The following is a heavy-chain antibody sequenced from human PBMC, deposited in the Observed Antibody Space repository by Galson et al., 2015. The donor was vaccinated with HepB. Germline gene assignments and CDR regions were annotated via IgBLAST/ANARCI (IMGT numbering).Heavy chain of an antibody. CDR3: GYTSDYFPYFDS. CDR2: IFSGGDT. J-gene: IGHJ4*02. Sequence: SLRLSCAASGFTFSTYAMTWVRQTPGKGLEWVSLIFSGGDTYYADSVQGRFTISRDSSRTTLYLQMNSLRAEDTAIYYCGYTSDYFPYFDSWGQGTLVTVSS. CDR1: GFTFSTYA. D-gene: IGHD2/OR15-2a*01. V-gene: IGHV3-66*01.